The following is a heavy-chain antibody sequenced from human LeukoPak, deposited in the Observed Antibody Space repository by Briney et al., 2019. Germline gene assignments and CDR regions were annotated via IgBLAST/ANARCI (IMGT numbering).Heavy chain of an antibody. J-gene: IGHJ6*02. CDR3: ARGNGDYGNYYYYGMDV. D-gene: IGHD4-17*01. CDR2: IYHSGST. V-gene: IGHV4-4*02. CDR1: GGSISSSDW. Sequence: SETLSLTCAVSGGSISSSDWWSWVRQPPGKGLEWIGEIYHSGSTNYNPSLKSRVTISVDKSKNQFSLKLSSVTAADTAVYYCARGNGDYGNYYYYGMDVWGQGTTVTVSS.